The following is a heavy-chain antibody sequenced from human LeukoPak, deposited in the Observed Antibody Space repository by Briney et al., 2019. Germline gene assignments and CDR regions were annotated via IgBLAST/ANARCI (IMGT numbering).Heavy chain of an antibody. CDR3: TRTNYGDYNWFDP. CDR2: IYYSGST. V-gene: IGHV4-61*01. Sequence: SSETLSLTCTVSGGAVSSGSYYWSWIRQPPGQGLEWIGYIYYSGSTKYNPSLKSRVTMSVDTSKNQFSLKVTSVTAADTAIYYCTRTNYGDYNWFDPWGQGTLVTVSS. D-gene: IGHD4-17*01. CDR1: GGAVSSGSYY. J-gene: IGHJ5*02.